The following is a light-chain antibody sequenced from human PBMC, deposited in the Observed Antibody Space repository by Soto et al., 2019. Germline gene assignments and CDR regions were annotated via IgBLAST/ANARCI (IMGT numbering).Light chain of an antibody. Sequence: LTQPASVSGSPGQSITISCTGTSSDVGGYNCVSWYQQHPGKAPKVMIYEVSNRPSGVSNRFSGSKSGNTASLTISGLQAEDEADYYCNSYSSTTPLYVFGTGTKVTVL. CDR2: EVS. V-gene: IGLV2-14*01. J-gene: IGLJ1*01. CDR1: SSDVGGYNC. CDR3: NSYSSTTPLYV.